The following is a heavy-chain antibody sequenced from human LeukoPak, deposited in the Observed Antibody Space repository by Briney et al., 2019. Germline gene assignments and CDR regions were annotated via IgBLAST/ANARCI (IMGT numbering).Heavy chain of an antibody. D-gene: IGHD3-16*02. J-gene: IGHJ4*02. CDR3: ARVLRLGELSPEYYFDY. V-gene: IGHV1-2*02. CDR1: GYTFTGYY. CDR2: INPNSGGT. Sequence: GASVKVSCKASGYTFTGYYMHWVRQAPGQGLEWMGWINPNSGGTNYAQKFQGRVTMTRDTSISTAYMELSRLRSDDTAVYYCARVLRLGELSPEYYFDYWGQGTLVTVSS.